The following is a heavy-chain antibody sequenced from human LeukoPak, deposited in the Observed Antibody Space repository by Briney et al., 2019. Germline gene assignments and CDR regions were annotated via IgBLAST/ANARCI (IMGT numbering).Heavy chain of an antibody. CDR3: ARWGNDYSQFDS. Sequence: LTGGSLRLSCAASGFTFNNYAMTWVRQAPGKGLEWVSVVSGSGDNTNYADSVKGRFTISRDNSKNTLFLQMNSLRTEDTAVYLCARWGNDYSQFDSWGQGTLVTVS. V-gene: IGHV3-23*01. CDR2: VSGSGDNT. J-gene: IGHJ4*02. D-gene: IGHD4-11*01. CDR1: GFTFNNYA.